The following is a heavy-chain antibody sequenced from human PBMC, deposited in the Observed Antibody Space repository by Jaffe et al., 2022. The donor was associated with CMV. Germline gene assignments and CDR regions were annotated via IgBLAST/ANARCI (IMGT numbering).Heavy chain of an antibody. CDR1: GYTFTSYY. J-gene: IGHJ6*03. Sequence: QVQLVQSGAEVKKPGASVKVSCKASGYTFTSYYMHWVRQAPGQGLEWMGIINPSGGSTSYAQKFQGRVTMTRDTSTSTVYMELSSLRSEDTAVYYCARDLSDITAMVNGNYYYYYMDVWGKGTTVTVSS. CDR2: INPSGGST. CDR3: ARDLSDITAMVNGNYYYYYMDV. V-gene: IGHV1-46*01. D-gene: IGHD5-18*01.